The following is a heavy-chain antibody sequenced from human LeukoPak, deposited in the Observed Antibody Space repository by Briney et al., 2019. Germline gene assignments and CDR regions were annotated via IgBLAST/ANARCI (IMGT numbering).Heavy chain of an antibody. D-gene: IGHD2-15*01. CDR1: GFTFSSYG. J-gene: IGHJ4*02. CDR2: IWYDGSNK. CDR3: AKGPGYCSGGSCYSYAGDY. Sequence: GRSLRLSCAASGFTFSSYGMHWVRQAPGKGLEWVAVIWYDGSNKYYADSVKGRFTISRDNSKNTLYLQMNSLRAEDTAVYYCAKGPGYCSGGSCYSYAGDYWGQGTLVTVSS. V-gene: IGHV3-33*06.